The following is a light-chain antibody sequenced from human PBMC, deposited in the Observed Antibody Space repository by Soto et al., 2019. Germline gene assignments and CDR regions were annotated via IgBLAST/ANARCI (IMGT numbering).Light chain of an antibody. CDR2: GAS. CDR1: QGISRW. Sequence: DIQMTQSPSFVSASVGDRVTITCRASQGISRWLAWYQQRPGKAPELLIYGASSLQSGVPSRFIRSGYRSDFTLTIRRLQPEDFASYYCQQANSFPLTFGQGTRLEIK. V-gene: IGKV1-12*01. CDR3: QQANSFPLT. J-gene: IGKJ5*01.